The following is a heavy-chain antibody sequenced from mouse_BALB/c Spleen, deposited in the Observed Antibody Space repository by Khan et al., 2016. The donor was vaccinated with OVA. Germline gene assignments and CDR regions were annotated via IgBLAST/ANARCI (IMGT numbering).Heavy chain of an antibody. CDR2: IWSDGST. CDR1: GFSLTNYG. J-gene: IGHJ4*01. D-gene: IGHD1-1*01. CDR3: SRQPYVHDNVMDY. Sequence: QVQLQQSGPGLVAPSQSLSITCTISGFSLTNYGVHWVRQPPGKGLEWLAVIWSDGSTTYNSALKSRLTITKDNSKSQVFLKMNSHQTDDTAIYFCSRQPYVHDNVMDYWGQGTSVTVSS. V-gene: IGHV2-6-1*01.